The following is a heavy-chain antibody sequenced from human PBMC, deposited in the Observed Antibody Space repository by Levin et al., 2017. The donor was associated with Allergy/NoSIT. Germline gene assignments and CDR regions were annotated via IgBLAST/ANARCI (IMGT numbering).Heavy chain of an antibody. Sequence: PSETLSLTCAASGFTFSNYAMSWVRQAPGKGLEWVAGFRDTHYTNYADSVTGRFSISRDNSRNMFYLQMNSLRAEDTAVYYCARFARPAGVYDSSDSYDIWGQGTMVTVSS. J-gene: IGHJ3*02. V-gene: IGHV3-23*01. CDR2: FRDTHYT. CDR1: GFTFSNYA. CDR3: ARFARPAGVYDSSDSYDI. D-gene: IGHD3-22*01.